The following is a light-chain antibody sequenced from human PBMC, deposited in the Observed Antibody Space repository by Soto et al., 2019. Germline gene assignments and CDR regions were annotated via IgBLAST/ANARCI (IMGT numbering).Light chain of an antibody. CDR1: QDITYY. Sequence: DIQITQSPSSLSPSVGDRVTITCQASQDITYYLNWYQHKPGKAPKLLIYDASNLETGVPSRFSGSGSGTDFTFTISSLQPEDIATYYCQQYDNLPTFGQGTRLEIK. V-gene: IGKV1-33*01. J-gene: IGKJ5*01. CDR3: QQYDNLPT. CDR2: DAS.